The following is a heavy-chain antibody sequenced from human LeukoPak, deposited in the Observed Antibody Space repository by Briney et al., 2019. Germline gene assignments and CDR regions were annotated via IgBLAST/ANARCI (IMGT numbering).Heavy chain of an antibody. Sequence: GGSLRLSCAASEFTVTGYAMHWVRQAPGEGLEWVAVISYDGSNKYYADSVKGRFTVSRDNSKNTLYLQMNSLRAEDTAVYYCARDLGEVAYCSGGTCPFDYWGQGTLVTVSS. J-gene: IGHJ4*02. CDR3: ARDLGEVAYCSGGTCPFDY. CDR1: EFTVTGYA. D-gene: IGHD2-15*01. V-gene: IGHV3-30-3*01. CDR2: ISYDGSNK.